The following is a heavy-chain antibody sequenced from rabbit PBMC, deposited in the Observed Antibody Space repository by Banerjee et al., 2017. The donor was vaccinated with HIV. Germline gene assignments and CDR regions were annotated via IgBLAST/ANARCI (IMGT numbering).Heavy chain of an antibody. D-gene: IGHD7-1*01. J-gene: IGHJ4*01. V-gene: IGHV1S7*01. CDR3: ARAGAGYTAYGGACNL. Sequence: GCIYAGSSSAYYASWVNGRFTISKHNAQNTTYLQLTSLTAADTATYFCARAGAGYTAYGGACNLWGPGTLVTV. CDR2: IYAGSSSA.